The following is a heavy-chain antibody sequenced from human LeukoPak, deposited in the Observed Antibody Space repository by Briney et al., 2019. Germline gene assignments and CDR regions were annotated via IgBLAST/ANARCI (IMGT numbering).Heavy chain of an antibody. Sequence: GASVKVSCKASGYIFSNYGISWVRQAPRQGLEWMGWISAYNGNTNCAQKFQGRVTMTTDTTTSTAYMELRSLRSDDTAVYFCARDWRAHNNYLDYWGQGTLVTVSS. CDR2: ISAYNGNT. J-gene: IGHJ4*02. CDR3: ARDWRAHNNYLDY. CDR1: GYIFSNYG. D-gene: IGHD1-1*01. V-gene: IGHV1-18*01.